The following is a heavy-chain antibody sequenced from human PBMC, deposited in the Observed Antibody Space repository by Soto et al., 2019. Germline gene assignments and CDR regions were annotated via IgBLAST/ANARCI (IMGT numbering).Heavy chain of an antibody. CDR1: GFTFSSYA. D-gene: IGHD3-3*01. J-gene: IGHJ6*02. V-gene: IGHV3-23*01. CDR2: ISGSGGST. Sequence: GGSLRLSCAASGFTFSSYAMSWVRQAPGKGLEWVSAISGSGGSTYYADSVKGRFTISRDNSKNTLYLQMNSLRAEDTAVYYCAKGVYRGTIFGVVIWLDYYYYGMDVWGQGTTVTVSS. CDR3: AKGVYRGTIFGVVIWLDYYYYGMDV.